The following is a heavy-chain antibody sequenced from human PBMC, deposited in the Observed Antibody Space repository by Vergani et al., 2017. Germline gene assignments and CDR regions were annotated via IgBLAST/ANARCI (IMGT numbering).Heavy chain of an antibody. CDR2: ISYDGSNK. V-gene: IGHV3-30*18. J-gene: IGHJ4*02. CDR1: GFTFSSYG. CDR3: AKELIPSSYGDYVALFDY. D-gene: IGHD4-17*01. Sequence: QVQLVESGGGVVQPGRSLRLSCAASGFTFSSYGMHWVRQAPGKGLEWVAVISYDGSNKYYADSVKGRFTISRDNSKNTLYLQMNSRRAEDTAVYYCAKELIPSSYGDYVALFDYWGQGTLVTVSS.